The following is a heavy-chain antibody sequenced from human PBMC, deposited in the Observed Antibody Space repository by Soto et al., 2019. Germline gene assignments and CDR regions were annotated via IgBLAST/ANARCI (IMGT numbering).Heavy chain of an antibody. CDR3: ARDRQGYCSGGSCYEDYYYYGMDV. CDR1: GFTVSSNY. J-gene: IGHJ6*02. Sequence: PGGSLRLSCAASGFTVSSNYMSWVRQAPGKGLEWVSVIYSGGSTYYADSVKGRFTISRDNSKNTLYLQMNSLRAEDTAVYYCARDRQGYCSGGSCYEDYYYYGMDVWGQGTTVTVSS. CDR2: IYSGGST. V-gene: IGHV3-53*01. D-gene: IGHD2-15*01.